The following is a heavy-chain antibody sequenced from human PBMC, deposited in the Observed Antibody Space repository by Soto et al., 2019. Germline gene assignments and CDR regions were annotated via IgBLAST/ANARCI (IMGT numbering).Heavy chain of an antibody. J-gene: IGHJ6*02. V-gene: IGHV4-39*01. D-gene: IGHD3-22*01. CDR1: GGSISSSSYY. CDR2: IYYSGST. CDR3: ARHRDYYDGSGYYSPYYYYGMDV. Sequence: SETLSLTCTDSGGSISSSSYYWGWIRQPPGKGLEWIGSIYYSGSTYYNPSLKSRVTISVDTSKNQFSLKLSSVTAADTAVYYCARHRDYYDGSGYYSPYYYYGMDVWGQGTTVTVSS.